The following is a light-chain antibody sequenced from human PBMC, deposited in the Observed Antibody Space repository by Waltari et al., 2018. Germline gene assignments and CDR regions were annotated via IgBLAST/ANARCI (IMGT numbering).Light chain of an antibody. Sequence: QSALTQPASVSGSPGQSITISCTGTSSDVGSYNLVSWYQQHPGKAPKLMMSEGSKRPPGVSNRFSGSKPGNTASLTISGLQAEDEADYYCCSYAGSSTWVFGGGTKLTVL. V-gene: IGLV2-23*01. CDR1: SSDVGSYNL. J-gene: IGLJ3*02. CDR3: CSYAGSSTWV. CDR2: EGS.